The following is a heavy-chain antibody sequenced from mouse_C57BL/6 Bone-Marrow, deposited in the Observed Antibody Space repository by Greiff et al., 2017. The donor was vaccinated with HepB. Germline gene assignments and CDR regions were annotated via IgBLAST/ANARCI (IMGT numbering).Heavy chain of an antibody. CDR1: GYTFTSYW. CDR2: IDPSDSET. J-gene: IGHJ4*01. Sequence: QVQLQQPGAELVRPGSSVKLSCKASGYTFTSYWMHWVKQRPIQGLEWIGNIDPSDSETHYNQKFKDKATLTVDKSSSTAYMQLSSLTSEDSAVYYCARGDYSNYVSYAMDYWGQGTSVTVSS. CDR3: ARGDYSNYVSYAMDY. D-gene: IGHD2-5*01. V-gene: IGHV1-52*01.